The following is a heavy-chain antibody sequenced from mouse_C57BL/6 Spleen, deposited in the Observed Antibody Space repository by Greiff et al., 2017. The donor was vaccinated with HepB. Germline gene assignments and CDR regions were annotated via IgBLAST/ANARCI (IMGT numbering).Heavy chain of an antibody. D-gene: IGHD4-1*02. CDR1: GFTFSDFY. CDR2: SRNKANDYTT. Sequence: EVKLMESGGGLVQSGRSLRLSCATSGFTFSDFYMEWVRQAPGKGLEWIATSRNKANDYTTEYSASVKGRFIVSRDTSQSILYLQMNALRAEDTAIYYCARTAQLGYAMDYWGQGTSVTVSS. CDR3: ARTAQLGYAMDY. V-gene: IGHV7-1*01. J-gene: IGHJ4*01.